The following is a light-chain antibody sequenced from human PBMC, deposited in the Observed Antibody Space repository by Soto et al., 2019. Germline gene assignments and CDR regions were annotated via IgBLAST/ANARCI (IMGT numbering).Light chain of an antibody. J-gene: IGKJ4*01. Sequence: EIVLTQSPATLSLSPGERATLACRASQSVSSYLAWYQQKPGQAPRLLIYDASNRATGVTARFSGSGSGTDFTLTISSLAPEDFAVYSCQQRSNWPLTFGGGTKVEIK. V-gene: IGKV3-11*01. CDR2: DAS. CDR3: QQRSNWPLT. CDR1: QSVSSY.